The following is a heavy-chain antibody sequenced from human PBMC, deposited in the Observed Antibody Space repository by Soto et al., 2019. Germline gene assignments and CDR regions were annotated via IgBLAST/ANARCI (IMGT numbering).Heavy chain of an antibody. V-gene: IGHV1-2*02. Sequence: ASVKVSCKASGYTFTGHYIHWVRQVPGQGLEWMGWIYPKSGGTKYAQKFQGRVTMTRDTSISTVYMDLSRLRFDDTAVYYCARRALTTVTTVGLDYWGQGAPVTVSS. J-gene: IGHJ4*02. CDR3: ARRALTTVTTVGLDY. D-gene: IGHD4-17*01. CDR1: GYTFTGHY. CDR2: IYPKSGGT.